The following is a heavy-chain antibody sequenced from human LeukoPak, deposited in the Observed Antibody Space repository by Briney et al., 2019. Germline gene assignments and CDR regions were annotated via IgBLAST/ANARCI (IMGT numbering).Heavy chain of an antibody. J-gene: IGHJ4*02. CDR1: GFTFSSNA. D-gene: IGHD5-18*01. V-gene: IGHV3-30-3*01. CDR3: ARSRGYSYNCFDY. Sequence: GGSLRLSCAASGFTFSSNAMHWVRQAPGKGLEWVALISYDGSNKYYADSVKGRFTISRDNSKSTLYLQMNSLRAEDAALYYCARSRGYSYNCFDYWGQGTLVTVSS. CDR2: ISYDGSNK.